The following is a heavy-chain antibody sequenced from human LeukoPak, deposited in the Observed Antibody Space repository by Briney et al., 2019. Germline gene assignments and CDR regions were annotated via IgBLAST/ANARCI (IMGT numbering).Heavy chain of an antibody. V-gene: IGHV3-74*01. CDR3: ARGRGESRSWYEDY. D-gene: IGHD6-13*01. J-gene: IGHJ4*02. CDR1: GFTFSSYW. Sequence: GGSLRLSCAASGFTFSSYWMHWVRQAPGKGLVWVSRINSDGSITSYVDSVKGRFTISRDNAKNTLYLQMNSLRAEDTAVYYCARGRGESRSWYEDYWGQGTLVTVSS. CDR2: INSDGSIT.